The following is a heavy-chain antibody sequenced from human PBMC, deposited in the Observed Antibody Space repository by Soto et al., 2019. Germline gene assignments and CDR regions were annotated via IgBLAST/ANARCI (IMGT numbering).Heavy chain of an antibody. Sequence: EVQLVQSGAEVKKPGESLRLSWQVSGYRFINYWISWVRQMPGKGLEWVGRIDPSDSYTVYSPSFQGHVTISIDTAINTAFLECRSLQASDTAMYYCVRHGNGTPFYFDFWGRGTLVPVSS. D-gene: IGHD1-1*01. J-gene: IGHJ4*02. CDR1: GYRFINYW. CDR2: IDPSDSYT. CDR3: VRHGNGTPFYFDF. V-gene: IGHV5-10-1*03.